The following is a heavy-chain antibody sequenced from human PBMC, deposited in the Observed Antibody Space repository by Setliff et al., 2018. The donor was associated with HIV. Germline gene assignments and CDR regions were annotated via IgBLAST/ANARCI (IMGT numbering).Heavy chain of an antibody. CDR1: GFTFSKNS. CDR3: ARELCTGGYCYSDY. CDR2: ISSSSSTL. V-gene: IGHV3-48*01. D-gene: IGHD2-8*02. Sequence: PGGSLRLSCAASGFTFSKNSMNWVRQAPGKGLEWISYISSSSSTLYYADSVKGRFTISRDNAKNSLYLQMNSLRAEDTAVFYCARELCTGGYCYSDYWGQGSLVTVSS. J-gene: IGHJ4*02.